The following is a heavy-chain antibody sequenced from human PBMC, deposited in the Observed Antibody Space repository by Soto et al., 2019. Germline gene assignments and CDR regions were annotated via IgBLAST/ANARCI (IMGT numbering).Heavy chain of an antibody. J-gene: IGHJ4*02. V-gene: IGHV3-23*01. Sequence: GGSLRLSCAASGFTFSSYAMSWVRQAPGKGLEWVSAISGSGGSTYYADSVKGRFTISRDNSKNTRYLQRNSLRAEDTAVYYCAKDAHIVPTSPGYWGQGTLVTVSS. D-gene: IGHD2-8*01. CDR3: AKDAHIVPTSPGY. CDR1: GFTFSSYA. CDR2: ISGSGGST.